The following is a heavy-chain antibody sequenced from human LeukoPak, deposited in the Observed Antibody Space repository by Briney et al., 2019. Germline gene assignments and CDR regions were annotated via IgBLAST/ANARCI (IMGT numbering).Heavy chain of an antibody. D-gene: IGHD3-22*01. CDR1: GSTFSRYW. CDR3: ATGNYYDSRGYYTFGH. Sequence: GGSLRPSCAASGSTFSRYWMHWVRQAPGKGLVWVSRINGDGSTTSYADSVKGGFTISRDNAKNTLYLQMNSLRAEDTAVYYCATGNYYDSRGYYTFGHWGQGTLVTVSS. V-gene: IGHV3-74*01. CDR2: INGDGSTT. J-gene: IGHJ1*01.